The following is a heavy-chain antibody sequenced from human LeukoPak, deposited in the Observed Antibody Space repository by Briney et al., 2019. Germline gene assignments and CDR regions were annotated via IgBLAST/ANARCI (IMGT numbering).Heavy chain of an antibody. Sequence: GGSLRLSCAASGFTFSDYYMSWIRQAPGQGLEWVSYISSSGSTIYYADSVKGRFTISRDNAKNSLYLQMNSLRAEDTAVYYCASQRSGYSYYFDYWGQGTLVTVSS. V-gene: IGHV3-11*01. CDR1: GFTFSDYY. CDR2: ISSSGSTI. D-gene: IGHD3-3*01. CDR3: ASQRSGYSYYFDY. J-gene: IGHJ4*02.